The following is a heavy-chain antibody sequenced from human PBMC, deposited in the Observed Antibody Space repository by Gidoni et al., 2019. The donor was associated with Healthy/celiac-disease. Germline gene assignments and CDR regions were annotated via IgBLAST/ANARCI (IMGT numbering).Heavy chain of an antibody. CDR3: ARTRYCSGGSCPTQFDP. V-gene: IGHV4-31*03. Sequence: QVQLQESGPGLVKPSQTLSLTCTVSGGSISSGGYYWSWIRQHPGKGLEWIGYIYYSGSTYYNPSLKSRVTISVDTSKNQFSLKLSSVTAADTAVYYCARTRYCSGGSCPTQFDPWGQGTLVTVSS. CDR1: GGSISSGGYY. J-gene: IGHJ5*02. D-gene: IGHD2-15*01. CDR2: IYYSGST.